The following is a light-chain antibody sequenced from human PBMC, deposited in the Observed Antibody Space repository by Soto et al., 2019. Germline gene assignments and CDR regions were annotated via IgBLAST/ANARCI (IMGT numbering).Light chain of an antibody. CDR2: GAS. Sequence: EIVLTQSPGTLSLSPGERATLSCRASQSVSSSYLAWYQQKPGQAPRLLIYGASSRATGIPDRFSGSESGTDFTLTISRLEPEDFAVYYGQQYGSSPKLTFGGGTKVEIK. CDR1: QSVSSSY. CDR3: QQYGSSPKLT. J-gene: IGKJ4*01. V-gene: IGKV3-20*01.